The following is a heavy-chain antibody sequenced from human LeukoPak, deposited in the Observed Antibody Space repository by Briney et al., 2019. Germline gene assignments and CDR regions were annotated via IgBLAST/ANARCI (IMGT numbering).Heavy chain of an antibody. CDR1: GFTFSSYA. Sequence: GGSLRLSCAASGFTFSSYAMHWVRQAPGKGLEWVAVISYDGSNKYYADSVKGRFTISRDNSKNTLYLQMNSLRAEDTAVYYCARDVIAAASYYFDYWGQGTLVTVSS. CDR3: ARDVIAAASYYFDY. D-gene: IGHD6-13*01. CDR2: ISYDGSNK. V-gene: IGHV3-30*04. J-gene: IGHJ4*02.